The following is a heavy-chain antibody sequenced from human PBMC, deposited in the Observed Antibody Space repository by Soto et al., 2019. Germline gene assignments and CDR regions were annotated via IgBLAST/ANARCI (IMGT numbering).Heavy chain of an antibody. J-gene: IGHJ3*02. CDR1: GFTFSDYS. Sequence: GGSLRLSCAASGFTFSDYSMIWVRQAPGKGLEWVSYLRSSSSTIYYADSVKGRFTLSRDNVKNSLYLQMNSLRAEDTAVYFCARSAPYSTSWSVFDIWGQRTMVTVSS. CDR2: LRSSSSTI. D-gene: IGHD6-13*01. CDR3: ARSAPYSTSWSVFDI. V-gene: IGHV3-48*01.